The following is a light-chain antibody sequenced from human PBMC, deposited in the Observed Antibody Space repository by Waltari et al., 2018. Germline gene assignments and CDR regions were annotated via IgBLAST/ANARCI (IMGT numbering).Light chain of an antibody. CDR3: QTGGHGTWV. J-gene: IGLJ3*02. Sequence: QLVLTQSPSVSASLGASVKLTCTLSSGHSSTVIACHQQQQGKGPRYLMKVNSDGSHSKGDEIPDRFSGSSSGPERYLTISSLQSDDEADYYCQTGGHGTWVFGGGTKLTVL. CDR1: SGHSSTV. CDR2: VNSDGSH. V-gene: IGLV4-69*01.